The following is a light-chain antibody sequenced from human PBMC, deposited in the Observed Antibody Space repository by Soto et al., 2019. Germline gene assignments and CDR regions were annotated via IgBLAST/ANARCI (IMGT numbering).Light chain of an antibody. CDR1: SSDVGSYNL. CDR2: EVS. V-gene: IGLV2-14*02. J-gene: IGLJ1*01. Sequence: QSALTQPASVSGSPGQSITISCTGTSSDVGSYNLVSWYQQHPGKAPKVMIYEVSKRPSGVSNRFSGSKSGNMASLTISGLQAEDEGDYYCSSRTTSSTYVFGTGTKLTVL. CDR3: SSRTTSSTYV.